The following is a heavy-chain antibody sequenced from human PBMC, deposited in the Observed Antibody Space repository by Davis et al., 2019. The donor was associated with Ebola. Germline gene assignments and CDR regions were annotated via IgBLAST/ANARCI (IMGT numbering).Heavy chain of an antibody. D-gene: IGHD2-2*01. CDR2: IYYSGST. J-gene: IGHJ4*02. V-gene: IGHV4-30-4*01. CDR3: AAGLWEGAPAVN. Sequence: PSETLSLTCTVSGGSISSGDYYWSWIRQPPGKGLEWIGYIYYSGSTYYNPSLKSRVTISVDTSKNQFSLKLSSVTAADTAVYYCAAGLWEGAPAVNWGQGTLVTVSS. CDR1: GGSISSGDYY.